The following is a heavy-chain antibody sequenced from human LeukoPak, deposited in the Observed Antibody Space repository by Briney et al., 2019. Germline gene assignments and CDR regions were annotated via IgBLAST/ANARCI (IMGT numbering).Heavy chain of an antibody. V-gene: IGHV3-9*01. D-gene: IGHD2-2*01. CDR1: GFTFDDYA. Sequence: GRSLRLSCAASGFTFDDYAMHWVRQAPGKGLEWVSGISWNSGSIGYADSVKRRFTISRDNAKNSLYLQMNSLRAEDTALYYCAKGGYCSSTSCYDYYYYYMDVWGKGTTVTVSS. CDR3: AKGGYCSSTSCYDYYYYYMDV. CDR2: ISWNSGSI. J-gene: IGHJ6*03.